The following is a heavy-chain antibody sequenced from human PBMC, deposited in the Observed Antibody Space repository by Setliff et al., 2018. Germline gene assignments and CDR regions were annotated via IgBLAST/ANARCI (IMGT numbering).Heavy chain of an antibody. V-gene: IGHV4-34*01. D-gene: IGHD1-26*01. Sequence: NPSETLSLTCGASGGSFSDYYWSWIRQTPGKGLEWIGEINHSGSTKCNPSLKSRVTMSVDKSRNQFSLRLTSVTAADTAIYYCTRAYSGSHDYWGQGTLVTVSS. CDR3: TRAYSGSHDY. CDR2: INHSGST. J-gene: IGHJ4*02. CDR1: GGSFSDYY.